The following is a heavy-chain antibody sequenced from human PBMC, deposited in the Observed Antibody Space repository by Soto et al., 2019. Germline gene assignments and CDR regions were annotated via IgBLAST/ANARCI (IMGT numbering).Heavy chain of an antibody. Sequence: SETLSLTCDVSGGSIDNSHSFWGWIRQPPGKGLEFIGSVYYSGGAYYNPSLKSRVTISVDTSKNQFSLKLSSVTAADTAVYYCASYYYDSSGYYPAFEYWGEGNLVTVS. CDR1: GGSIDNSHSF. CDR3: ASYYYDSSGYYPAFEY. V-gene: IGHV4-39*07. J-gene: IGHJ4*02. CDR2: VYYSGGA. D-gene: IGHD3-22*01.